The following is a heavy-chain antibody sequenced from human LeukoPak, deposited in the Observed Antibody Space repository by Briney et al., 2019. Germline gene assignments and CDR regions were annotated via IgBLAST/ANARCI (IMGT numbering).Heavy chain of an antibody. Sequence: SETLSLTCTVSGGSISSSSYYWGWIRQPPGKGLEWIGSIYYSGSTYYNPSLKSRVTISVDTSKNQFSLKLSSVTAADTAVYYCARHQYSSGWYGIDYWGQGTLVTVSS. CDR3: ARHQYSSGWYGIDY. D-gene: IGHD6-19*01. CDR1: GGSISSSSYY. V-gene: IGHV4-39*01. J-gene: IGHJ4*02. CDR2: IYYSGST.